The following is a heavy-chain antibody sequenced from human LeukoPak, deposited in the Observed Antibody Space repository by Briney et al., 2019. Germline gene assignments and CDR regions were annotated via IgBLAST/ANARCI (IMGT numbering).Heavy chain of an antibody. CDR3: ASGSLASYFDH. J-gene: IGHJ4*02. CDR1: GYSFTSYH. Sequence: GASVKVSCKASGYSFTSYHMHWVRQAPGQGLEWMGWINPNSGGTKYVQKFQGRVTMTRDTSISTAYMELSRLRSDDTAVYYCASGSLASYFDHWGQGTLVTVSS. V-gene: IGHV1-2*02. D-gene: IGHD3-16*01. CDR2: INPNSGGT.